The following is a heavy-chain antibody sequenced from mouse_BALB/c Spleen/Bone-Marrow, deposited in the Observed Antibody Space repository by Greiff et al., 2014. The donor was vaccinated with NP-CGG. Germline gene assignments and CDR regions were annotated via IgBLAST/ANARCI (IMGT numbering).Heavy chain of an antibody. J-gene: IGHJ3*01. D-gene: IGHD2-4*01. CDR2: ISSGGGST. CDR3: AGHMIRGFAY. Sequence: VQLKESGGGLVKPGGSLKLSCAASGFAFSSYDMSWVRQTPEKRLEWVAYISSGGGSTYYSDTVKGRFTISRDNAKNTLHLEMSSLKSEDTAMYYCAGHMIRGFAYWGQGTLVTVSA. V-gene: IGHV5-12-1*01. CDR1: GFAFSSYD.